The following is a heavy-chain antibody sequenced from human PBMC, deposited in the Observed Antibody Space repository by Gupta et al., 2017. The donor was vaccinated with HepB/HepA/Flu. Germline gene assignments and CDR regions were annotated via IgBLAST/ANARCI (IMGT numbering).Heavy chain of an antibody. Sequence: QVQLVQSGAEVKKPGASVKVSCKASGYTFTGYYMHWVRQAPGQGLEWMGWINHNSGGTNYAQKFQGRVTMTRDTSISTAYMELSRLRSDDTAVYYCARDTNWGNDYYYYMDAWGKGTTVTVSS. J-gene: IGHJ6*03. CDR3: ARDTNWGNDYYYYMDA. CDR2: INHNSGGT. D-gene: IGHD7-27*01. V-gene: IGHV1-2*02. CDR1: GYTFTGYY.